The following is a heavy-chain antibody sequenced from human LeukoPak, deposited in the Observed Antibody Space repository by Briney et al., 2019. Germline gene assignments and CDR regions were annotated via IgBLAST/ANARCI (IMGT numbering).Heavy chain of an antibody. Sequence: SETLSLTCTVSGGSISSYYWSWIRQHPGKGLEWIGYIYYSGSTYYNPSLKSRVTISVDTSKNQFSLKLSSVTAADTAVYYCARDLGYSGYDYDYYYGMDVWGQGTTVTVSS. CDR3: ARDLGYSGYDYDYYYGMDV. V-gene: IGHV4-59*06. D-gene: IGHD5-12*01. J-gene: IGHJ6*02. CDR1: GGSISSYY. CDR2: IYYSGST.